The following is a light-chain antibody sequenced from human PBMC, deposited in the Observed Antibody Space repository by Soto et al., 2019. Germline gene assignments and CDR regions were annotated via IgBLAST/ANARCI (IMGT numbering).Light chain of an antibody. CDR2: AAS. Sequence: DIQMTQSPSSLSASVGDRVTIICRASQTITKYLNWYQQKPGQAPKLLIYAASNLQSGVPSRFRGSGSGTDFSLAISSLQPEDFATYYCQQSYSTPRTFGQGTKV. CDR3: QQSYSTPRT. V-gene: IGKV1-39*01. J-gene: IGKJ1*01. CDR1: QTITKY.